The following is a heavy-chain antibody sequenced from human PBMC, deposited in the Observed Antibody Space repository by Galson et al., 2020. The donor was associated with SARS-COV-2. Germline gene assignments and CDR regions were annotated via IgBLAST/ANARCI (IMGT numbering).Heavy chain of an antibody. D-gene: IGHD3-9*01. CDR3: ERGEEYFDWLPLGVNWFDP. Sequence: SETLSLTCAVHGGSFSGYYWSWIRQPPGNGLEWIGVIKHSGRTNYNPSLKSRATISVDTSKNQFSLKLSSVTAADTAVYYCERGEEYFDWLPLGVNWFDPWGQGTLVTVSA. V-gene: IGHV4-34*01. J-gene: IGHJ5*02. CDR2: IKHSGRT. CDR1: GGSFSGYY.